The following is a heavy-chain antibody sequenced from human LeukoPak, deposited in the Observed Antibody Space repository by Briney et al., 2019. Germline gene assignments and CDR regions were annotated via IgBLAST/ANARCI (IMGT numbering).Heavy chain of an antibody. D-gene: IGHD5-18*01. J-gene: IGHJ4*02. Sequence: SETLSLTCTVSGGSISSGDYYWSWIRQPPGKGLGWIGYIYYSGSTYYNPSLKSRVTISVDTSKNQFSLKLSSVTAADTAVYYCARDTGYSYGHDYWGQGTLVTVSS. V-gene: IGHV4-30-4*01. CDR1: GGSISSGDYY. CDR2: IYYSGST. CDR3: ARDTGYSYGHDY.